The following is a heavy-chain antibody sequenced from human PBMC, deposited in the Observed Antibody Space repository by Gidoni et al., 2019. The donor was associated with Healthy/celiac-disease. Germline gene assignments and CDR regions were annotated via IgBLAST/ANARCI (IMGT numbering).Heavy chain of an antibody. CDR2: INPNSG. Sequence: VQLVQSGAEVKKPGASVKVSCKASGYTFTGYYMHWVRQAPGQGLEWMGRINPNSGDTSISTAYMELSRLRADDTAVYYCARGVDIVLVVYAIGADDLVYWGQGTLVTVSS. D-gene: IGHD2-8*02. CDR1: GYTFTGYY. CDR3: ARGVDIVLVVYAIGADDLVY. V-gene: IGHV1-2*06. J-gene: IGHJ4*02.